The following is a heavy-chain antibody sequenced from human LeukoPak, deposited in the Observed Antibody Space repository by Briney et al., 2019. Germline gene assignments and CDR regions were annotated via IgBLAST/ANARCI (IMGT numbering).Heavy chain of an antibody. CDR3: ASQWVFVYRWFDT. V-gene: IGHV4-39*01. Sequence: SETLSLTCTVSGGSISSSSYYWGWIRQPPGKGLEWIGSIYYSGSTYYNPSLKSRVTISVDTSKNQFSLKLSSVTAGDTAVDYGASQWVFVYRWFDTWGRGTLVTVSS. CDR1: GGSISSSSYY. D-gene: IGHD3-3*01. CDR2: IYYSGST. J-gene: IGHJ5*02.